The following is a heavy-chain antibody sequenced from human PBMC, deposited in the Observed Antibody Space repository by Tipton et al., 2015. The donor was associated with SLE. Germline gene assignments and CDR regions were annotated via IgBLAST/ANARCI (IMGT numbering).Heavy chain of an antibody. J-gene: IGHJ4*02. D-gene: IGHD3-9*01. Sequence: TLSLTCTVSGGSISSSSYYWGWIRQPPGKGLEWIGSIYYSGSTYYNPSLKSRVTISVDTSKNQFSLKLSSVTAADTAVYYCARQRRYFDWPFDYWGQGTLVTVSS. CDR3: ARQRRYFDWPFDY. V-gene: IGHV4-39*01. CDR1: GGSISSSSYY. CDR2: IYYSGST.